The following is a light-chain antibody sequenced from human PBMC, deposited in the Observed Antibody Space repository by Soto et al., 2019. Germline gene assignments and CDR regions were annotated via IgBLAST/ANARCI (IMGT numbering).Light chain of an antibody. V-gene: IGKV3D-20*01. CDR1: HSIVSNY. CDR2: DAS. CDR3: QQYDTSPPALT. Sequence: EIVLTQSPAPLSLSPGERATLSCGASHSIVSNYLAWYQHKPGLAPRLLIYDASSRATGVPDRFSGSGSGTDFTLTISRLESEDFAVYYCQQYDTSPPALTFGGGTKVEIK. J-gene: IGKJ4*01.